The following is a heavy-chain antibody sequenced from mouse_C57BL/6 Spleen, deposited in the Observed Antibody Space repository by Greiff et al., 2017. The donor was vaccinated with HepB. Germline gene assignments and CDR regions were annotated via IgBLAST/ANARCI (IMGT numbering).Heavy chain of an antibody. CDR3: ARQPANWDAMDY. Sequence: EVKLMESGGDLVKPGGSLKLSCAASGFTFSSYGMSWVRQTPDKRLEWVATISSGGSYTYYPESVKGRFTISRDKAKNTLYLQMSSLESEDTAMYYCARQPANWDAMDYWGQGTSVTVSS. V-gene: IGHV5-6*01. CDR2: ISSGGSYT. CDR1: GFTFSSYG. J-gene: IGHJ4*01. D-gene: IGHD4-1*01.